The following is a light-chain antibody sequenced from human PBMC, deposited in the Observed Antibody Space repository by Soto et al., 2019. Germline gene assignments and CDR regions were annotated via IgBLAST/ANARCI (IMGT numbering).Light chain of an antibody. CDR1: SSNIGAGYD. CDR2: GNS. J-gene: IGLJ2*01. Sequence: QSVLTQPPSVSGVPGQRVTISCTGSSSNIGAGYDVHWYQQLPGTAPKLLIYGNSNRPSGVPDRFSGSKSGTSASLAITGLQAEDEADYYCQSHDSSLSGYVVFGGGTKLTVL. CDR3: QSHDSSLSGYVV. V-gene: IGLV1-40*01.